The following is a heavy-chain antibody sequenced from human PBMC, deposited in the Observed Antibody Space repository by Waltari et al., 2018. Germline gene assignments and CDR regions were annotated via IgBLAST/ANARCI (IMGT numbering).Heavy chain of an antibody. CDR3: ARADCSTSSCFFVSGFDP. Sequence: QLHLQESGPELVKPSETLYLTCTVSSVSISSGAYYWGWIRQPAGKGPEWIGNPYDSGGTYSTPSLESRVAISVDTSRNQFFLSLTSVTAADAAVYYCARADCSTSSCFFVSGFDPWGQGIHVTVSS. V-gene: IGHV4-39*01. CDR2: PYDSGGT. D-gene: IGHD2-15*01. J-gene: IGHJ5*02. CDR1: SVSISSGAYY.